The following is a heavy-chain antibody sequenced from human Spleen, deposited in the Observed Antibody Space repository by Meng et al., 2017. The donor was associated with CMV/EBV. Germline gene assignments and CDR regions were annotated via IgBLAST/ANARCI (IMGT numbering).Heavy chain of an antibody. V-gene: IGHV4-39*07. CDR2: INHSGST. CDR1: GGSISSSSYY. CDR3: ARVYGDYLIGEEY. J-gene: IGHJ4*02. Sequence: SETLSLTCTVSGGSISSSSYYWGWIRQPPGKGLEWIGEINHSGSTNYNPSLKSRVTISVDTSKNQFSLKLSSVTAADTAVYYCARVYGDYLIGEEYWGQGTLVTVSS. D-gene: IGHD4-17*01.